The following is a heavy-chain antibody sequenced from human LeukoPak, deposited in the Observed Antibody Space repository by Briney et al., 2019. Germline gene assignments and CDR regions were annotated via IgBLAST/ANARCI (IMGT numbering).Heavy chain of an antibody. Sequence: GASVKVSCKASGYTFTSYGISWVRQAPGQGLEWMGCISAYNGNTNYAQKLQGRVTMTTDTSTSTAYMELRSLRSDDTAVYYCAREPKKIAAAGDLDYWGQGTLVTVSS. CDR2: ISAYNGNT. V-gene: IGHV1-18*01. CDR3: AREPKKIAAAGDLDY. CDR1: GYTFTSYG. J-gene: IGHJ4*02. D-gene: IGHD6-13*01.